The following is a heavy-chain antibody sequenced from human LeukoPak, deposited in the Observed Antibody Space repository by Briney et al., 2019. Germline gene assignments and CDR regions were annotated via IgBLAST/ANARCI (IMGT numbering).Heavy chain of an antibody. CDR1: GFTFSSYA. J-gene: IGHJ4*02. CDR3: VRGITTPDC. Sequence: GGSLRLSCAASGFTFSSYAMTWVRQAPGKGLEWVSGITRGGGTYYADSVKGRFTISRDNSKNTLYLQMSSLRAEDTAVYYCVRGITTPDCWGQETLVTVSS. V-gene: IGHV3-23*01. CDR2: ITRGGGT. D-gene: IGHD3-3*01.